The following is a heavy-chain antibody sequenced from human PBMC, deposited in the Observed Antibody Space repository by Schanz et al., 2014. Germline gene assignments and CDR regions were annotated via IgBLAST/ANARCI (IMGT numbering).Heavy chain of an antibody. CDR2: ISASGGST. CDR3: AKDPSHGDYDYYFDY. V-gene: IGHV3-23*01. Sequence: EGQLLESGGGLIQPGGSLRLSCAASGFTFSSYAMSWVRQAPGKGLEWVSTISASGGSTYYADSVKGRFTISRDNSKNTLYLQMNSLRAEDTAVYYCAKDPSHGDYDYYFDYWGQGTLXTVSS. CDR1: GFTFSSYA. D-gene: IGHD3-22*01. J-gene: IGHJ4*02.